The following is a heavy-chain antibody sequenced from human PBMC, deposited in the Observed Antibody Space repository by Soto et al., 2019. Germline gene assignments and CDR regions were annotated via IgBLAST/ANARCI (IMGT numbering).Heavy chain of an antibody. J-gene: IGHJ4*02. CDR1: GGSISSYY. V-gene: IGHV4-59*01. CDR2: IYYSGST. CDR3: AGIPYGSGSYHFDY. Sequence: PSETLSLTCTVSGGSISSYYWSWIRQPPGKGLEWIGYIYYSGSTNYNPSLKSRVTISVDTSKNQFSLKLSSVTAADTAVYYCAGIPYGSGSYHFDYWGQGTLVTVSS. D-gene: IGHD3-10*01.